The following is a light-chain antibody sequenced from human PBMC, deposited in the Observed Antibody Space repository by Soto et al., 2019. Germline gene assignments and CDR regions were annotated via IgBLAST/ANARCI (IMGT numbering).Light chain of an antibody. V-gene: IGKV2-28*01. CDR2: LGS. CDR3: IQALQTPHT. Sequence: DIVMTHSPLSLPATPGEPASISCSCSPSILHSIGCNYLDWYLQKQGPSPQLLIYLGSNRASGVTERFSGSGSVTDLTLKISRVEAEDVGVYYCIQALQTPHTFGQGTKLQIK. J-gene: IGKJ2*01. CDR1: PSILHSIGCNY.